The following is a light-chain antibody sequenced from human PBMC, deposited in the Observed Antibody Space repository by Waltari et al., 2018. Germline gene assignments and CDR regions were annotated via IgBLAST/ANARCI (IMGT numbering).Light chain of an antibody. CDR3: QQSYSTPGT. Sequence: DIQMTQSPSSLSASVGDRVTITCRASQNINTYLNWYQQKPGKAPNLLIYAAFSLQSGVPSRFSGSGSGTDFTLTIGSLQPEDFATYYCQQSYSTPGTFGPGTKVDIK. V-gene: IGKV1-39*01. CDR2: AAF. J-gene: IGKJ3*01. CDR1: QNINTY.